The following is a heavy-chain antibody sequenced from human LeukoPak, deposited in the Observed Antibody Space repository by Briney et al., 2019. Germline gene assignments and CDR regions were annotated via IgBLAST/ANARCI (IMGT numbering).Heavy chain of an antibody. Sequence: SETLSLTCTVAGGSISSYYWSWIRKPAGKGLEWIGRIYTSGSTNYNPSLQSRVTMSVDTSKNQFSLKLSSVTAADSAVYYCARDLSSSSWNDYWGQGTLVTVSS. V-gene: IGHV4-4*07. D-gene: IGHD6-13*01. CDR3: ARDLSSSSWNDY. CDR1: GGSISSYY. J-gene: IGHJ4*02. CDR2: IYTSGST.